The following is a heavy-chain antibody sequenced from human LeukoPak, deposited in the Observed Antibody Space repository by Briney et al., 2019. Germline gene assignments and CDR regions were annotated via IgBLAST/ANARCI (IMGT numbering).Heavy chain of an antibody. CDR2: IRYDGSNK. V-gene: IGHV3-30*02. Sequence: GGSLRLSCAASGFTFSSYGMHGVRQAPGKGLEWVAFIRYDGSNKYYADSVKGRFTISRDNSKNTLYLQMNSLRAEDTAVYYCAKAMWYYLPGPHYYYCYMDVWGKGTTVTVSS. D-gene: IGHD3-16*01. CDR1: GFTFSSYG. CDR3: AKAMWYYLPGPHYYYCYMDV. J-gene: IGHJ6*03.